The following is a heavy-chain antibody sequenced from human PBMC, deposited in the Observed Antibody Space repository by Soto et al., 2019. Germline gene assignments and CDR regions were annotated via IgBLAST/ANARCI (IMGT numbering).Heavy chain of an antibody. Sequence: QVQLVESGGGLVKPGGSLRLSCATSGFIFSDYYMHWIRQAPGKGLEWISYISGNGRIIQYADSAKGRFTISRDNAQNSLYRQMNSLRAEDTPLYFCARDFDADSRTDFDYWGQGTLVTVSS. CDR1: GFIFSDYY. CDR2: ISGNGRII. J-gene: IGHJ4*02. V-gene: IGHV3-11*01. D-gene: IGHD4-17*01. CDR3: ARDFDADSRTDFDY.